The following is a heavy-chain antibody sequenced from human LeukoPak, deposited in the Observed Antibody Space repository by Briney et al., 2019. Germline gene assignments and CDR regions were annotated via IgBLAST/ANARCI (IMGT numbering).Heavy chain of an antibody. CDR1: GGSISSYY. CDR3: ASGSGWYKDGDAFDI. V-gene: IGHV4-59*01. D-gene: IGHD6-19*01. J-gene: IGHJ3*02. CDR2: IYYSGST. Sequence: PSETLSLTCTVSGGSISSYYWSWIRQPPGKGLEWIGYIYYSGSTNYNPSLKSRVTISVDTSKNQFSLKLSSVTAADTAVYYCASGSGWYKDGDAFDIWGQGTMVTVSS.